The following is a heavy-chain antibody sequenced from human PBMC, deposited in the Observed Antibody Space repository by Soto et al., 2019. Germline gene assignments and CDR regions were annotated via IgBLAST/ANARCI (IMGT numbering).Heavy chain of an antibody. CDR1: GFTFSNYA. V-gene: IGHV3-23*01. CDR3: AKDLSLSNWTDQGYFFDS. Sequence: GGSLRLSCAASGFTFSNYAMTWVRQAPGKGLEWVSVISGGGGSAYYSDSVKGRFTISRDNSKNTLYLQMNSLKADDTAVYYCAKDLSLSNWTDQGYFFDSWGQGKLVTVSS. J-gene: IGHJ4*02. CDR2: ISGGGGSA. D-gene: IGHD1-20*01.